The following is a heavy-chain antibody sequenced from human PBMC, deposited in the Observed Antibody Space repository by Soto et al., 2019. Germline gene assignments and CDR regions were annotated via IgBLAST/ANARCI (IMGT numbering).Heavy chain of an antibody. CDR2: IRSKAYGGTT. V-gene: IGHV3-49*04. CDR3: ARVRFDWFLDV. D-gene: IGHD3-9*01. Sequence: EVQLVESGGGLVQPGRSLRLSCTASGFTFGDYAMSWVRQAPGKGLEWVGFIRSKAYGGTTEYAASVKGRFTISRDNAKNSLYLQMNSLRAEDTAVYYCARVRFDWFLDVWGQGTTVTVSS. J-gene: IGHJ6*02. CDR1: GFTFGDYA.